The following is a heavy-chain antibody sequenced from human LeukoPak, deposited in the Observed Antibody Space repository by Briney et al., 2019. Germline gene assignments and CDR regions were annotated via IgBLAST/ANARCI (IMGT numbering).Heavy chain of an antibody. V-gene: IGHV3-48*03. J-gene: IGHJ6*04. CDR3: AELGITMIGGV. CDR1: GFTFSSYA. CDR2: ISSSGSTI. D-gene: IGHD3-10*02. Sequence: GESLRLSCAASGFTFSSYAMYWVRQAPGKGLEWVSYISSSGSTIYYADSVKGRFTISRDNAKNSLYLQMNSLRAEDTAVYYCAELGITMIGGVWGKGTTVTISS.